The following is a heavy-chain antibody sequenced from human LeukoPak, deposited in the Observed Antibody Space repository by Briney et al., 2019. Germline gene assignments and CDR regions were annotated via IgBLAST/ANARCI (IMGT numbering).Heavy chain of an antibody. CDR3: ARVHEYQLPRVNFDY. Sequence: PSQTLSLTCAVSGGSISSGGYSWSWIRQPPGKGLEWIGYIYHSGSTYYNPSLKSRVTISVDRSKNQFSLKLSSVTAADTAVYYCARVHEYQLPRVNFDYWGQGTLVTVSS. D-gene: IGHD2-2*01. J-gene: IGHJ4*02. V-gene: IGHV4-30-2*01. CDR2: IYHSGST. CDR1: GGSISSGGYS.